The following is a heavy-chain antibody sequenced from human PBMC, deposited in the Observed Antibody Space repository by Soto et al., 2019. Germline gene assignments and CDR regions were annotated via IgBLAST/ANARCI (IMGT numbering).Heavy chain of an antibody. V-gene: IGHV5-10-1*01. CDR2: IDPSDSYI. CDR3: ARRDCSSSSCYLQYYYGMDV. J-gene: IGHJ6*02. D-gene: IGHD2-15*01. CDR1: GYSFSNHW. Sequence: PGESLKISCKGSGYSFSNHWIIWVRQMPGKGLEWMGNIDPSDSYIKYSPSFQGHVTISADKSISTAYLQWSSLEASDTAVYFCARRDCSSSSCYLQYYYGMDVWGQGTTGTVSS.